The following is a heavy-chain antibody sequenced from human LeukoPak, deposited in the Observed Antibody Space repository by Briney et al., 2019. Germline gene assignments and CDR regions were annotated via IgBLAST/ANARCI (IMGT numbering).Heavy chain of an antibody. CDR1: GFTFSDYY. V-gene: IGHV3-11*04. CDR2: ISSSGNTT. Sequence: GGSLRLSCAASGFTFSDYYMSWIRQAPGKGLEWVSYISSSGNTTYHADSVKGRFTISRDNAKNPLYLQMSSLRAEDTAVYYCARDRGSSWYFDYWGQGTLVTVSS. J-gene: IGHJ4*02. CDR3: ARDRGSSWYFDY. D-gene: IGHD6-13*01.